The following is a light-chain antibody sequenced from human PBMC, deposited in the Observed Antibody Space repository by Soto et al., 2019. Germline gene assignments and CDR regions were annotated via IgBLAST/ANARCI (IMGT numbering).Light chain of an antibody. J-gene: IGLJ2*01. CDR3: AAWDDSLNDVV. CDR2: SNN. Sequence: QSVLTQPPSASGTPGQRVIISCSGSSSNIGSNTVNWYQQIPGTAPKLLIYSNNQRPSGVPDRFSGSKSGTSASLAISGLQSEDEADYYCAAWDDSLNDVVFGEGNKLNVL. CDR1: SSNIGSNT. V-gene: IGLV1-44*01.